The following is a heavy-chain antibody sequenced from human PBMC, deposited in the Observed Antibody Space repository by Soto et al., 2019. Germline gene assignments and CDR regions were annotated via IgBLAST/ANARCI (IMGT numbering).Heavy chain of an antibody. CDR3: VKDRGVTPVAMGNAYEI. Sequence: PGGSLRLSCAGSGFTFDDYAMHWVRQVPGKGLEWVSGISRNSGVIEYADSVKGRFTISRDNAKKSLYMQMNSLRVEDTALYYCVKDRGVTPVAMGNAYEIWGQGTLVTVSS. CDR1: GFTFDDYA. CDR2: ISRNSGVI. V-gene: IGHV3-9*01. D-gene: IGHD2-2*01. J-gene: IGHJ3*02.